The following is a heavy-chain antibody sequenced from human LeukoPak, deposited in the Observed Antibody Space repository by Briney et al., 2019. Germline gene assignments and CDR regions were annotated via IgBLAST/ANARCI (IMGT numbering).Heavy chain of an antibody. Sequence: GESLKISCKGSGYSFTSYWIGWVRQMPGKGLEWMGIIYPGDSESRYSPSFQGQVTISAAKSISTTHLQWSSLKASDTAMYYCARQGPKGAFDIWGQGTMVTVSS. CDR2: IYPGDSES. CDR3: ARQGPKGAFDI. J-gene: IGHJ3*02. V-gene: IGHV5-51*01. CDR1: GYSFTSYW.